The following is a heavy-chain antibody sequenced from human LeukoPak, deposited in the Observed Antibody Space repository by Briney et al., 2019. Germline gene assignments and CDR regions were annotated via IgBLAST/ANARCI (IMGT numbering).Heavy chain of an antibody. CDR2: IYYSGST. J-gene: IGHJ3*02. Sequence: SETLSLTCTVSGGSISSYYWSWIRQPPGKGLEWIGYIYYSGSTNYNPSLKSRVTISIDTSKNQFSLRLNSVTAADTAVYYCARSSYYYAADAFDIWGQGTMVTVSS. CDR1: GGSISSYY. CDR3: ARSSYYYAADAFDI. D-gene: IGHD3-10*01. V-gene: IGHV4-59*01.